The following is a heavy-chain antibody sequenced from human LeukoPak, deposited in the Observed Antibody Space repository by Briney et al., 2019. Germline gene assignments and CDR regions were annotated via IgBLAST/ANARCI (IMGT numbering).Heavy chain of an antibody. CDR3: ATADSGSYPYYFDY. CDR2: INPNSGGT. V-gene: IGHV1-2*02. Sequence: ASVKVSCKASGYTFTGYYMHWVRQAPGQGLEWMGWINPNSGGTNYAQKFQGRVTMTRDTSISTAYMELSRLRSDDTAVYYCATADSGSYPYYFDYWGQGTLVTVSS. CDR1: GYTFTGYY. D-gene: IGHD1-26*01. J-gene: IGHJ4*02.